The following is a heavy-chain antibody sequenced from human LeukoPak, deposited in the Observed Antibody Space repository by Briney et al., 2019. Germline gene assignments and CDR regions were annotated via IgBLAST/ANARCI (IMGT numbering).Heavy chain of an antibody. CDR3: AKTGSVDGYCLHFDL. J-gene: IGHJ4*02. D-gene: IGHD5-24*01. CDR1: GFTFNDFV. V-gene: IGHV3-23*01. CDR2: ISGSGGAT. Sequence: PGGSLRLSCAPSGFTFNDFVMSWVRQAPGKGLEWVSTISGSGGATYYANSVQGRFTISRDNSKNTLYLQMSSLRAEDTAVYYCAKTGSVDGYCLHFDLWGQGTLVNVSS.